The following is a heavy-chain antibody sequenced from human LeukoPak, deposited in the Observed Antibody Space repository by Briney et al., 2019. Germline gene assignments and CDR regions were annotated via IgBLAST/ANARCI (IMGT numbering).Heavy chain of an antibody. J-gene: IGHJ6*03. Sequence: PGGSLRLSCAASGFTFSSYWMSWVRQAPGKGLEWVANIKRDGSEKYYVDSVKGRFTISRDNAKNSLYLQMNSLRAEDTAVYYCARDLGSYYAYYYYYMDVWGKGTTVTISS. V-gene: IGHV3-7*01. CDR3: ARDLGSYYAYYYYYMDV. CDR2: IKRDGSEK. D-gene: IGHD1-26*01. CDR1: GFTFSSYW.